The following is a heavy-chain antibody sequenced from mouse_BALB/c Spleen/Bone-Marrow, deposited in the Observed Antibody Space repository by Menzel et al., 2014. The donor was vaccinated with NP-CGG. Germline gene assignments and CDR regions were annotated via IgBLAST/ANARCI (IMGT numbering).Heavy chain of an antibody. V-gene: IGHV2-2*02. J-gene: IGHJ3*01. D-gene: IGHD4-1*01. CDR3: ARNFGLAWFAY. CDR2: IWSGGST. Sequence: QVQLQQSGPGLVQPSQSLSITCTVSGFSLTSYGVHWVRQSPGKGLEWLGVIWSGGSTDYNAAFISRLSISKDNSKSQVFFKMNSLQANVTAIYYCARNFGLAWFAYWGQGTLVTVSA. CDR1: GFSLTSYG.